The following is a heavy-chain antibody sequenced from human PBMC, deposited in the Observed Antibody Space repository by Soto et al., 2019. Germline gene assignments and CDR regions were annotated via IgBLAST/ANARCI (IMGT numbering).Heavy chain of an antibody. J-gene: IGHJ5*02. V-gene: IGHV4-30-4*01. CDR1: GGSISSGDYY. CDR2: IYFSGST. Sequence: TLSLTCTVSGGSISSGDYYWSWIRQPPGKGLEWIGYIYFSGSTYYNPSLKSRLTISVDMSKNQFSLKLSSVTAADTAVYYCARRHDYNWFDPWGQGTLVTVSS. D-gene: IGHD5-12*01. CDR3: ARRHDYNWFDP.